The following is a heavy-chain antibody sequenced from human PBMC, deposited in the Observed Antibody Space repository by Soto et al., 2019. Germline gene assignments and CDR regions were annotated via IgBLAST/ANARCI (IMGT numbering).Heavy chain of an antibody. J-gene: IGHJ6*02. CDR3: TRLDIVVVPAVGKYVMDV. CDR1: GFTFSGSA. CDR2: IRSKANSYAT. V-gene: IGHV3-73*01. D-gene: IGHD2-2*03. Sequence: PGGSLRLSCAASGFTFSGSAMHWVRQASGKGLEWVGRIRSKANSYATAYAASVKGRFTISRDDSKNTAYLQMNSLKTEDTAVYYCTRLDIVVVPAVGKYVMDVWGQGTTVTVSS.